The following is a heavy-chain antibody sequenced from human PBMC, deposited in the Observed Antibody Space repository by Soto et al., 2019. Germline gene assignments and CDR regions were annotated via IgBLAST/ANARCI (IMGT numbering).Heavy chain of an antibody. V-gene: IGHV4-59*01. CDR3: ARRSRSSSGWYFLDY. CDR1: GGSISSDS. D-gene: IGHD6-19*01. Sequence: QVQLQESGPGLVKPSETLSLTCTVSGGSISSDSWSWIRQSPGKALEWIGYSYYNGVTEYNPSLKSRVTISVATSQNQFSLKLTSVTAADTAVYYCARRSRSSSGWYFLDYWGQGTLVTVSS. J-gene: IGHJ4*02. CDR2: SYYNGVT.